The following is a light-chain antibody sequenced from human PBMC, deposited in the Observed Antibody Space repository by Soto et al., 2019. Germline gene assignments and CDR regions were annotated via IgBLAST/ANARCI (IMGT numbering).Light chain of an antibody. CDR1: QSIISG. V-gene: IGKV1-5*03. CDR3: QHYSSYPYT. J-gene: IGKJ2*01. Sequence: DIQMTQSPSTLSASVGDRVTITCRASQSIISGLAWYQQKPGKAPKLLIYKASSLERGVPSRFSGSGSGTEFTLTISSLQPDDFAIYYCQHYSSYPYTFGQGTKLEIK. CDR2: KAS.